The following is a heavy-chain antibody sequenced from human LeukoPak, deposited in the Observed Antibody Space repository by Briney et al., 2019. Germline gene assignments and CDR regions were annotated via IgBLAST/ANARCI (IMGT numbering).Heavy chain of an antibody. D-gene: IGHD6-19*01. CDR2: ISGSGGST. CDR3: AKDPDPIAVANRYDY. J-gene: IGHJ4*02. V-gene: IGHV3-23*01. Sequence: PGGSLRLSCAASGFTFSSYGMSWVRQAPGKGLEWVSAISGSGGSTYYADSVKGRFTISRDNSKNTLYLQMNSLRAEDTAVYYCAKDPDPIAVANRYDYWGQGTLVTVSS. CDR1: GFTFSSYG.